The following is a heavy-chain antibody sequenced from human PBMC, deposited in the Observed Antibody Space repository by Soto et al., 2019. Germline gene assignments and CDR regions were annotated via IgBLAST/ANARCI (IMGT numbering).Heavy chain of an antibody. V-gene: IGHV3-30*18. CDR3: AKGPFGELSYYYYGMDV. D-gene: IGHD3-10*01. J-gene: IGHJ6*02. CDR2: ISYDGSNK. Sequence: PGGSLRLSCAASGFTFSSYGMHWVRQAPGKGLEWVAVISYDGSNKYYADSVKGRFTISRDNSKNTLYLQMNSLRAEDTAVYYCAKGPFGELSYYYYGMDVWGQGTTVTVSS. CDR1: GFTFSSYG.